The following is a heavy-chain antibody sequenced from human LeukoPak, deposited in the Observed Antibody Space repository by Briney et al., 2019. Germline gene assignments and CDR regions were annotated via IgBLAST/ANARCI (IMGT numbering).Heavy chain of an antibody. J-gene: IGHJ4*02. CDR3: AKGAYDYTEIAYFDS. CDR2: LIGSSGST. CDR1: GFTSTKYA. Sequence: AGGSLRLSCAASGFTSTKYAMNWVRQAPGKGLEWVSVLIGSSGSTDYADSVKGRFTMSGDISKNTLFLQMNSLRAEDTAIYYCAKGAYDYTEIAYFDSWGQGTLVTVSS. D-gene: IGHD5-12*01. V-gene: IGHV3-23*01.